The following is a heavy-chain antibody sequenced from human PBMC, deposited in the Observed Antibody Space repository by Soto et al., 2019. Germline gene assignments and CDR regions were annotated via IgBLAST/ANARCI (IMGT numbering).Heavy chain of an antibody. J-gene: IGHJ5*02. CDR1: GFTFSSYG. Sequence: GGSLRLSCAASGFTFSSYGMHRVRQAPGKGLEWVAVIWYDGSNKYYADSVKGRFTISRDNSKNTLYLQMNSLRAEDTAVYYCARPGDYYDGNWFDPWGQGTLVTVSS. V-gene: IGHV3-33*01. CDR3: ARPGDYYDGNWFDP. CDR2: IWYDGSNK. D-gene: IGHD4-17*01.